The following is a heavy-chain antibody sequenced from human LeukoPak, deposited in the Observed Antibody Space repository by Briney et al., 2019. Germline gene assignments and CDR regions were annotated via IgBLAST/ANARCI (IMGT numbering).Heavy chain of an antibody. V-gene: IGHV1-8*01. CDR2: MNPNSGNT. D-gene: IGHD2-15*01. CDR1: GYTFTSYD. Sequence: ASVKVSCKASGYTFTSYDINWVRQATGQGLEWMGWMNPNSGNTGYAQKFQGRVTMTRNTSISTAYMELSSLRSEATAVYYCARSVRRYCSGGSCYFKHFDYWGQGTLVTVSS. J-gene: IGHJ4*02. CDR3: ARSVRRYCSGGSCYFKHFDY.